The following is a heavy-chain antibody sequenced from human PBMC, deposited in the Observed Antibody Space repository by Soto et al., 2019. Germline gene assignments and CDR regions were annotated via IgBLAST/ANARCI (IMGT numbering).Heavy chain of an antibody. CDR3: ALDSVSDVFDI. Sequence: QVQLVQSGAEVKKTGSSVKVSCKASGGSFSSYTISWVRQAPGQGLEWMGRIVPMVGRTIYAQKFQGRVAISADKSTTTPYMDLSNLASEDTAMYYCALDSVSDVFDIWGQGTLVTVSS. D-gene: IGHD3-10*01. J-gene: IGHJ3*02. CDR2: IVPMVGRT. CDR1: GGSFSSYT. V-gene: IGHV1-69*02.